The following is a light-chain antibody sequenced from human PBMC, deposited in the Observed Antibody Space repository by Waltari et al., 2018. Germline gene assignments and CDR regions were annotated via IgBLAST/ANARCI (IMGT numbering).Light chain of an antibody. CDR2: RND. Sequence: QRVTISCTRSSSNIGANFDIHWYQQLLGAAPKLLVYRNDQRPSGVPDRFSGSKSDTSTSLTISGLRSEDEAEYYCASWDDSLSAYVFGTGTKVTVL. CDR1: SSNIGANF. CDR3: ASWDDSLSAYV. J-gene: IGLJ1*01. V-gene: IGLV1-47*01.